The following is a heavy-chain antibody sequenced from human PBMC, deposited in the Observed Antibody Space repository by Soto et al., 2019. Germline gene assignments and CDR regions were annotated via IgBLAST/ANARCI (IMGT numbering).Heavy chain of an antibody. CDR2: ISSSSSYI. D-gene: IGHD3-10*01. V-gene: IGHV3-21*01. CDR3: AREGNYYYYMDV. CDR1: GFTFRSYS. Sequence: RSLRVSCAASGFTFRSYSMNWVRQAPGKGLEWVSSISSSSSYIYYADSVKGRFTISRDNAKNSLYLQMNSLRAYDTSVYCCAREGNYYYYMDVRGKGTTVTVTS. J-gene: IGHJ6*03.